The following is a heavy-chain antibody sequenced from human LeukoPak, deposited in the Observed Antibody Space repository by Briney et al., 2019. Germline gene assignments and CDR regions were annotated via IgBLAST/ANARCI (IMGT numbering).Heavy chain of an antibody. V-gene: IGHV4-34*01. CDR2: INHSGST. D-gene: IGHD2-2*01. J-gene: IGHJ4*02. Sequence: SETLSLTCTVSGGSISGYYWTWIRQPPGKGLEWIGEINHSGSTTYKPSLKSRVTISVDTSKNHFSLRLTPVTAADTAVYYCARGPCSTSCHRSWYFDYWGQGTLVTVSS. CDR1: GGSISGYY. CDR3: ARGPCSTSCHRSWYFDY.